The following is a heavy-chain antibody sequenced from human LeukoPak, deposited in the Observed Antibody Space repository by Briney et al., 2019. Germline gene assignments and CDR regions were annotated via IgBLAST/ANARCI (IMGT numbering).Heavy chain of an antibody. V-gene: IGHV3-30-3*01. Sequence: PGGSLRLSCAASGFTFSSYAMHWVRQAPGKGLEWVAVISYDGSNKYYADSVKSRFTISRDDSKNTLYLQMNSLKIEDTAVYYCTTGTWIQLWLADFWGQGALVTVSS. D-gene: IGHD5-18*01. CDR3: TTGTWIQLWLADF. CDR2: ISYDGSNK. CDR1: GFTFSSYA. J-gene: IGHJ4*02.